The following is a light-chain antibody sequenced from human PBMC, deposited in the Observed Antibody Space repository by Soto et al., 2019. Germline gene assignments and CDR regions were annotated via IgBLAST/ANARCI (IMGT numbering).Light chain of an antibody. CDR1: QGISSD. CDR3: QQLNSYPYT. CDR2: AAS. J-gene: IGKJ2*01. Sequence: DIQLTQSPSFLSASVGDRVTITCRASQGISSDLAWCQQKPGKAPKVLIFAASTLQSGVPSRFSGSGSGTEFTLTINSLQPEEFATYHCQQLNSYPYTFGQGTKLEIK. V-gene: IGKV1-9*01.